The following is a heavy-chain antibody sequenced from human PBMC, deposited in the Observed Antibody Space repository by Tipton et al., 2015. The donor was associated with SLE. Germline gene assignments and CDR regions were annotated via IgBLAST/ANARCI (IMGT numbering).Heavy chain of an antibody. CDR1: GGSIGSGDYY. V-gene: IGHV4-31*03. J-gene: IGHJ4*02. CDR3: ARHLGASFDF. CDR2: IHDSGAT. Sequence: TLSLTCTVSGGSIGSGDYYWSWIRQHPGKGLEWLGYIHDSGATFYNPSLRSRSAISVDTSQNQFSLRLTSVTAADTAVYYCARHLGASFDFWGQGILVTVSS.